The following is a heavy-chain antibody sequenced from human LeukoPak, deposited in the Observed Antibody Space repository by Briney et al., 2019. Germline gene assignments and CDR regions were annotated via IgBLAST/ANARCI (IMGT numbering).Heavy chain of an antibody. Sequence: GGSLRLSCAASGFTFSSYAMHWVRQAPGKGLEWVAVISYDGSNKYYADSVKGRFTISRDNSKNTLYLQMNSLRAEDTAVYYCARGSMIVVDPYYFDYWGQGTLVTVSS. CDR2: ISYDGSNK. D-gene: IGHD3-22*01. CDR1: GFTFSSYA. CDR3: ARGSMIVVDPYYFDY. V-gene: IGHV3-30*04. J-gene: IGHJ4*02.